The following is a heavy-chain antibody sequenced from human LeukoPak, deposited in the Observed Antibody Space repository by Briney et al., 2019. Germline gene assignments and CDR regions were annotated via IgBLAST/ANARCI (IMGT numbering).Heavy chain of an antibody. V-gene: IGHV3-23*01. CDR3: AKDNLVLELPIAFDY. CDR1: GFTFSYYA. J-gene: IGHJ4*02. D-gene: IGHD1-7*01. CDR2: ISGSGGST. Sequence: GGSLTLSCAPSGFTFSYYAMSWVRQAPGKGLEWVSAISGSGGSTYYADSVKGRFTISRDNSKNTLYLQMNSLRAEDTAVYYCAKDNLVLELPIAFDYWGQGTLVTVSS.